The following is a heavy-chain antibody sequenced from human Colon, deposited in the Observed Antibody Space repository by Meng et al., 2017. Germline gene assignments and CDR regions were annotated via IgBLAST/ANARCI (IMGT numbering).Heavy chain of an antibody. CDR1: GGSISRSDW. V-gene: IGHV4-4*02. CDR2: TSHSGST. D-gene: IGHD3-22*01. J-gene: IGHJ4*02. Sequence: QAQLKEPGPGLVRPSETLSLTCAVSGGSISRSDWWSWVRQPPGKGLEWIGETSHSGSTNYSPSLKSRVTISLDKSKNQLSLKLNSVTAADTAVYYCASSDYYRSDYWGQGTLVTVSS. CDR3: ASSDYYRSDY.